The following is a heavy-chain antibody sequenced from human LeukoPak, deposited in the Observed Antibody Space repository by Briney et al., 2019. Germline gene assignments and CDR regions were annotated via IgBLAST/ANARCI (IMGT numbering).Heavy chain of an antibody. V-gene: IGHV3-23*01. Sequence: GSLRPSFSASGFTFSSYAMTWVRQAPGKGLEWVSTISGGGGSTNYTDSGKGRFTISRDKSKNTLYLQMNSLRAEDTAVYYCAKRSEDWGQGTLVTVSS. CDR3: AKRSED. CDR1: GFTFSSYA. J-gene: IGHJ4*02. CDR2: ISGGGGST.